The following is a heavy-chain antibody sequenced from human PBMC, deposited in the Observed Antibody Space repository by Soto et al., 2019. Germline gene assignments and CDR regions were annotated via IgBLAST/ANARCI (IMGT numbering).Heavy chain of an antibody. CDR1: GGSISSRSYY. D-gene: IGHD6-19*01. J-gene: IGHJ4*02. CDR2: IYFSGTT. CDR3: ARDDRGSGWYYFDY. V-gene: IGHV4-39*07. Sequence: SETLSLTCTVSGGSISSRSYYWGWIRQPPGKGLEWIGSIYFSGTTYYNPSLKSRLTISVDTSKNQSSLKLSSVTAADTAVYYCARDDRGSGWYYFDYWGQGTLVTVSS.